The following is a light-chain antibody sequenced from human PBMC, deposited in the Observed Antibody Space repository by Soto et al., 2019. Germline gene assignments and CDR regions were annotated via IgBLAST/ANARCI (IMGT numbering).Light chain of an antibody. CDR1: QGISNY. Sequence: IQMTHSPSSLYATVEDRVTITCRVSQGISNYLAWYQQKPGKVPKLLIYAASTLQSGVPSRFSGSGSGTDFTLTISSLQPEDVATYYCQKYNSAPLTFGQGTRLE. CDR2: AAS. CDR3: QKYNSAPLT. J-gene: IGKJ5*01. V-gene: IGKV1-27*01.